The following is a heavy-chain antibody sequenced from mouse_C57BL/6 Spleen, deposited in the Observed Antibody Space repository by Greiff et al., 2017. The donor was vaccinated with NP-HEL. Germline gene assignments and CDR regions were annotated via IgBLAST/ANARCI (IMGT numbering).Heavy chain of an antibody. J-gene: IGHJ1*03. CDR2: ISSGSSTI. CDR3: ARSGSSYRYFDV. CDR1: GFTFSDYG. Sequence: EVQGVESGGGLVKPGGSLKLSCAASGFTFSDYGMHWVRQAPEKGLEWVAYISSGSSTIYYADTVKGRFTISRDNAKNTLFLQMTSLRSEDTAMYYCARSGSSYRYFDVWGTGTTVTVSS. V-gene: IGHV5-17*01. D-gene: IGHD1-1*01.